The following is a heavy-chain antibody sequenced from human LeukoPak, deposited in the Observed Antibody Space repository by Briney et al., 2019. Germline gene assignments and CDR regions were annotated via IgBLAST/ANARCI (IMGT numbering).Heavy chain of an antibody. CDR3: ARVSEEYWGGDCYFSI. D-gene: IGHD2-21*02. CDR2: INPNSGGT. Sequence: GASVKVSCKASGYTFTGYYMHWVRQAPGQGLEWMGWINPNSGGTNYAQKFQGRVTMTRDTSISTAYMELSRLRSDDTAVYYCARVSEEYWGGDCYFSIWGQGTLVTVSS. V-gene: IGHV1-2*02. J-gene: IGHJ4*02. CDR1: GYTFTGYY.